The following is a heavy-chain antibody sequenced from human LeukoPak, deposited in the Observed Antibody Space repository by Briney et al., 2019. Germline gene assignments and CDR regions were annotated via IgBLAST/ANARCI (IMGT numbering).Heavy chain of an antibody. CDR2: INHSGST. J-gene: IGHJ5*02. Sequence: SSETLSLTCADYGGSFSGYYWSWIRQPPGKGLEWIGEINHSGSTNYNPSLKSRVTISVDTSKNQFSLKLSSVTAADTAVYYCARGSIAAPLGWFDPWGQGTLVTVSS. CDR3: ARGSIAAPLGWFDP. CDR1: GGSFSGYY. D-gene: IGHD6-6*01. V-gene: IGHV4-34*01.